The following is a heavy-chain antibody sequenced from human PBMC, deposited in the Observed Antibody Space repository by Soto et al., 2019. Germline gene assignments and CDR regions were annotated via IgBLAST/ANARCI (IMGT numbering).Heavy chain of an antibody. D-gene: IGHD3-3*01. Sequence: KPSETLSLTCTVSGCCISSSSYYWGWIRQPPGKGLEWIGSIYYSGSTYYNPSLKSRVTISVDTSKNQFSLKLSSVTAADTAVYYCARDREYSFGLTYDIWGQGTMVT. J-gene: IGHJ3*02. CDR1: GCCISSSSYY. V-gene: IGHV4-39*07. CDR2: IYYSGST. CDR3: ARDREYSFGLTYDI.